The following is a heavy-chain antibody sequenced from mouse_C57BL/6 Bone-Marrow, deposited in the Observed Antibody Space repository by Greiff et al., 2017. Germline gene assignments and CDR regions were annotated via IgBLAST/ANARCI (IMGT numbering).Heavy chain of an antibody. V-gene: IGHV14-4*01. CDR1: GFNIKDDY. J-gene: IGHJ3*01. Sequence: EVKLMESGAELVRPGASVKLSCTASGFNIKDDYMHWVKQRPERGLEWIGWIDPENGDTEYASKFQGKATLTADTSSNTAYLQLSSLTSEDSGGWYCATWRLGVAWFAYWGQGTMVTVSA. CDR2: IDPENGDT. CDR3: ATWRLGVAWFAY.